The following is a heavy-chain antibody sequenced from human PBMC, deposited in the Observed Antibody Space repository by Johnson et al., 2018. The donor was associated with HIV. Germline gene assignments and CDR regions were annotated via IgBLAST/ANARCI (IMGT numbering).Heavy chain of an antibody. CDR2: IYSGGST. CDR3: ARDASYGDYAFDI. Sequence: EKLVESGGGLVQPGGSLRLSCAASGFTVSSNYMSWVRQAPGKGLEWVSVIYSGGSTYYADSVKGRFTISRDNSKNTLYLQMNSLRAEETAVYYCARDASYGDYAFDIWGQGTMVTVSS. CDR1: GFTVSSNY. J-gene: IGHJ3*02. V-gene: IGHV3-66*02. D-gene: IGHD4-17*01.